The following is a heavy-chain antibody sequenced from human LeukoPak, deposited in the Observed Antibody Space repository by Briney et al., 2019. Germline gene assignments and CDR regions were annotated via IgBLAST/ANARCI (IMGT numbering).Heavy chain of an antibody. V-gene: IGHV4-4*07. D-gene: IGHD6-13*01. CDR2: IYTSGST. Sequence: SETLSLTCTVSGGSISSYYWSWIRQPAGKGLEWIGCIYTSGSTNYNPSLKSRVTMSVDTSKNQFSLKLSSVTAADTAVYYCASLGIAAAGSHFWGQGTLVTVSS. J-gene: IGHJ4*02. CDR1: GGSISSYY. CDR3: ASLGIAAAGSHF.